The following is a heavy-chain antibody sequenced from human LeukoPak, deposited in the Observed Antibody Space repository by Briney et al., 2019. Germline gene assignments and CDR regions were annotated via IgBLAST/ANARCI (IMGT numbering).Heavy chain of an antibody. V-gene: IGHV4-38-2*01. J-gene: IGHJ4*02. CDR1: GYSISSGYY. CDR2: IYHSGST. Sequence: PSETLSLTCAVSGYSISSGYYWGWIRQPPGKGLEWIGSIYHSGSTNYNPSLKSRVTISVDTSKNQFSLKLSSVTAADTAVYYCASSRNYLLLVWGQGTLVTVSS. CDR3: ASSRNYLLLV. D-gene: IGHD3-16*01.